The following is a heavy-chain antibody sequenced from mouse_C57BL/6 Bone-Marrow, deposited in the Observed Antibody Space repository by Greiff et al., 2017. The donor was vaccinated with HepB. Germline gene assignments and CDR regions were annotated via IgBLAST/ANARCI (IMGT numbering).Heavy chain of an antibody. V-gene: IGHV5-17*01. Sequence: EVMLVESGGGLVKPGGSLKLSCAASGFTFSDYGMHWVRQAPEKGLEWVAYISSGSSTIYYADTVKGRFTISRDNAKNTLFLQMTSLRSEDTAMYYCARPSYGNYLYYAMDYWGQGTSVTVSS. D-gene: IGHD2-1*01. CDR2: ISSGSSTI. J-gene: IGHJ4*01. CDR1: GFTFSDYG. CDR3: ARPSYGNYLYYAMDY.